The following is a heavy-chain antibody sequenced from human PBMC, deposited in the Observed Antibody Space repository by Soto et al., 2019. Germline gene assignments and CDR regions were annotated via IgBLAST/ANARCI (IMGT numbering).Heavy chain of an antibody. CDR2: INPNSGGT. CDR3: ARVSIPNYYYGMDV. CDR1: GYTFTGYY. D-gene: IGHD2-21*01. Sequence: GASVKVSCKASGYTFTGYYMHWVRQAPGQGLEWMGWINPNSGGTNYAQKFQGRVTMTRDTSISTAYMELSRLRSDDTAVYYCARVSIPNYYYGMDVWGQGTTVTVS. J-gene: IGHJ6*02. V-gene: IGHV1-2*02.